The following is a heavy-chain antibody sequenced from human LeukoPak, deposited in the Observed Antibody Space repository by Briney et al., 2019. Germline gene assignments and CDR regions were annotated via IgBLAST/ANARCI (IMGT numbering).Heavy chain of an antibody. CDR2: ISGSGGST. Sequence: GGSLRLSCAASGFTFSSYAMSWVRQAPGKGLEWVSAISGSGGSTYYADSVKGRSTISRDNSKNTLYLQMNSLRAEDTAVYYCAYPYGSGSYRRYYYYGMDVWGQGTTVTVSS. D-gene: IGHD3-10*01. CDR1: GFTFSSYA. V-gene: IGHV3-23*01. J-gene: IGHJ6*02. CDR3: AYPYGSGSYRRYYYYGMDV.